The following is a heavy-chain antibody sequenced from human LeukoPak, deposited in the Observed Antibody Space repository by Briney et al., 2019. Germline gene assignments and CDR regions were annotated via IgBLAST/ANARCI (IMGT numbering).Heavy chain of an antibody. CDR2: ISSSSSYI. CDR3: ARDGSSWYQATWVDY. V-gene: IGHV3-21*01. D-gene: IGHD6-13*01. CDR1: GFTFSSYS. Sequence: GGSLRLSCAASGFTFSSYSMNWVRQAPGKGLEWVSSISSSSSYIYYADSVKGRFTISRDNAKNSLYLQMNSLRAEDTAVYYCARDGSSWYQATWVDYWGQGTLVTVSS. J-gene: IGHJ4*02.